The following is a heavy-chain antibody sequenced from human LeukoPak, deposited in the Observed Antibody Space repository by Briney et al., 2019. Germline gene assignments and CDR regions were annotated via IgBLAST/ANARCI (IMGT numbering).Heavy chain of an antibody. CDR1: GLTLSSHW. Sequence: PGGSLRLSCAASGLTLSSHWMHWVRQAPGKGLVWVSRITNDGSSTTYADSVKGRFAISRDNARNSLYLQINSLRAEDTAVYYCAGGSSHYKGMDVWGQGTTVTVSS. J-gene: IGHJ6*02. CDR3: AGGSSHYKGMDV. CDR2: ITNDGSST. V-gene: IGHV3-74*01.